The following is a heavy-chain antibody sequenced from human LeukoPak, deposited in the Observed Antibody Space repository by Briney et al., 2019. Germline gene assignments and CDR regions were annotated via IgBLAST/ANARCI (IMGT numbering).Heavy chain of an antibody. D-gene: IGHD2-2*01. J-gene: IGHJ4*02. CDR2: INHSGST. CDR1: GGSFSGYY. CDR3: ARGLPAALDY. V-gene: IGHV4-34*01. Sequence: PSETLSLTCAVYGGSFSGYYWSWIRQPPGKGLEWIGEINHSGSTNYNPSLKSRVTISVDTSKNQFSLKLSSVTAADTAVYYCARGLPAALDYWGQGTLVTVSS.